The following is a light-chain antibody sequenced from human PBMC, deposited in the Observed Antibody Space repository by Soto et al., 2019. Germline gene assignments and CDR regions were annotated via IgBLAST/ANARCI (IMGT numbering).Light chain of an antibody. CDR3: QQYGSSPLT. Sequence: EIVLTQSPGTLSLSPGERATLSCRTSQSVTSNYLAWYKQKPGQAPRLLIYGASSRATGIPDRFSGSGSGTDFTLTISRLEXXXXAVYYCQQYGSSPLTFGGGTKVEIK. CDR1: QSVTSNY. J-gene: IGKJ4*01. V-gene: IGKV3-20*01. CDR2: GAS.